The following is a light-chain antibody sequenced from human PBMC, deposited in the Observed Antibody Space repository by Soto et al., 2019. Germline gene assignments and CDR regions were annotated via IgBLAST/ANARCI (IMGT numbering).Light chain of an antibody. CDR3: QQSYRTPHT. J-gene: IGKJ2*01. Sequence: DIQMTQSPSSLSASIGDRVTIACRASQRISSYLSWYQQKPGKAPKLLIYATSHLQTGVPSRFSGSGSGIDFSLTISNLQPEDFATYYCQQSYRTPHTVGLGTKLEIK. V-gene: IGKV1-39*01. CDR1: QRISSY. CDR2: ATS.